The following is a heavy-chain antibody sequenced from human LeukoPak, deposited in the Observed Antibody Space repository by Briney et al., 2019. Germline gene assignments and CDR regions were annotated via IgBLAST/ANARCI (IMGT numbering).Heavy chain of an antibody. V-gene: IGHV3-33*01. CDR3: ARAYSSSPMIFQH. J-gene: IGHJ1*01. CDR1: GFTFSSYG. CDR2: IWYDGSNK. Sequence: PGGSLRLSCAASGFTFSSYGMHWVRQAPGKGLEWVAVIWYDGSNKYYADSVKGRFTISRDNSKNTLYLQMNSLRAEDTAVYYCARAYSSSPMIFQHWGQGTLVTVSS. D-gene: IGHD6-13*01.